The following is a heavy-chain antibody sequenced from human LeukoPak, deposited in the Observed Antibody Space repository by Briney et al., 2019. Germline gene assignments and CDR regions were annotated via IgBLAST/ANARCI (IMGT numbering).Heavy chain of an antibody. CDR3: ALLGAAGREYFQH. J-gene: IGHJ1*01. Sequence: GGSLRLSCAACGFTVSSTDMSWVRQAPGKGLEWVSAVYSGGSTFYADSVKGRFTISRDNSKNTLYLQISSLRAEDTAVYYCALLGAAGREYFQHWGQGTLVTVSS. CDR1: GFTVSSTD. V-gene: IGHV3-53*01. CDR2: VYSGGST. D-gene: IGHD6-13*01.